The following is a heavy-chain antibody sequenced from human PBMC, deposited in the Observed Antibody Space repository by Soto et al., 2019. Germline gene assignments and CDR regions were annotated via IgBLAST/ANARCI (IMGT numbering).Heavy chain of an antibody. V-gene: IGHV3-9*01. D-gene: IGHD6-19*01. CDR1: GFTFDNYS. CDR3: AKDTGKYSTGWGGYGMDV. Sequence: SLRLSCAASGFTFDNYSMHWVRPAQGKGLEWVSGISWNSGSIGYADSVKGRFTISRDNAKNSLYLQMNSLRAEDTALYYCAKDTGKYSTGWGGYGMDVWGQGTTVTVSS. J-gene: IGHJ6*02. CDR2: ISWNSGSI.